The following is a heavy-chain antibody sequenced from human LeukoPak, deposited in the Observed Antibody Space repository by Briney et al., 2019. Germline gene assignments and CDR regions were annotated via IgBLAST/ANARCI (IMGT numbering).Heavy chain of an antibody. V-gene: IGHV3-48*03. Sequence: GGSLRLSCAASGFTFSSYEMNWVRQAPGKGLEWVSYISSSGSTIYYADSVKGRFTISRDNAKNSLYLQMNSLRAKDTAVYYCASGYTYPLNWGQGTLVTVSS. CDR3: ASGYTYPLN. CDR1: GFTFSSYE. D-gene: IGHD5-24*01. CDR2: ISSSGSTI. J-gene: IGHJ4*02.